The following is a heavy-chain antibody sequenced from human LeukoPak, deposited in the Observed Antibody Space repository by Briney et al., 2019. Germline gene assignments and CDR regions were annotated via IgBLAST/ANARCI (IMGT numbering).Heavy chain of an antibody. CDR3: NRWHIAGVSYSNV. V-gene: IGHV3-33*01. Sequence: GRSLSLSCAASGFTFSSYGMHWVRQAPGKGLEWVAVIWYDGSNKYYADSVKGRFTISRDNSKNTLYLQMNSLRTEDTAVYYCNRWHIAGVSYSNVWGQGTLVTVSS. J-gene: IGHJ1*01. D-gene: IGHD2-21*01. CDR2: IWYDGSNK. CDR1: GFTFSSYG.